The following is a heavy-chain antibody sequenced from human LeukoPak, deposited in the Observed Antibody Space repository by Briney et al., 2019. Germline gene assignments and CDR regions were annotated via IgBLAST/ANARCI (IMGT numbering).Heavy chain of an antibody. Sequence: GGSLRLSCAASGFTFSAYNMNWVRRTPGEGLEWVSSITTSSSYMFYADSVRGRFTISRDNAENSLYLQMNSLRDEDTAVYYCARDPYSGGYGAYYYYYMDVWGKGTTVTVSS. CDR2: ITTSSSYM. CDR3: ARDPYSGGYGAYYYYYMDV. D-gene: IGHD6-19*01. V-gene: IGHV3-21*01. CDR1: GFTFSAYN. J-gene: IGHJ6*03.